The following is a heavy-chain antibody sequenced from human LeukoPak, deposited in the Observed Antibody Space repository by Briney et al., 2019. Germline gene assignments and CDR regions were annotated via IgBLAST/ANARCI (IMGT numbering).Heavy chain of an antibody. Sequence: GGSLRLSCAASGFTFSRYAMSWVGQAPGKGLEWVSAISGSGGSTYYADSVKGRFTISRDNSKNTLYLQMNSLRAEDTAVYYCAKSLSRRFGESYYFDYWGQGTLVTVSS. CDR1: GFTFSRYA. V-gene: IGHV3-23*01. J-gene: IGHJ4*02. CDR2: ISGSGGST. CDR3: AKSLSRRFGESYYFDY. D-gene: IGHD3-10*01.